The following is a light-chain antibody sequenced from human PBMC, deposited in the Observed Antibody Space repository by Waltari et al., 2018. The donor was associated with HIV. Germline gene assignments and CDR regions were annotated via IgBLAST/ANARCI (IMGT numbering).Light chain of an antibody. CDR2: QIN. J-gene: IGLJ2*01. CDR1: SSDVGGYQY. CDR3: SSFTSDATVL. Sequence: QSALTQPASVSGSPGQAVNISCTGTSSDVGGYQYVSWYQQHPGKVPKFLIFQINNRASGVSSRFSGSKAGNTATLTISGLQAEDEADYYCSSFTSDATVLFGGGTKLTV. V-gene: IGLV2-14*03.